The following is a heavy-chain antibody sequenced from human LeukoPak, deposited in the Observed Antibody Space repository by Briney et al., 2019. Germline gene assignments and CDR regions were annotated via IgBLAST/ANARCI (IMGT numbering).Heavy chain of an antibody. CDR1: GYTFTDYY. Sequence: GASVKVSCKVSGYTFTDYYMHWVQQAPGKGLEWMGLVDPEDCETIYAEKFQGRVTITADTSTDTAYMELSSLRSEDTAVYYCATMFSSSGWYYFDYWGQGTLVTVSS. CDR3: ATMFSSSGWYYFDY. D-gene: IGHD6-19*01. V-gene: IGHV1-69-2*01. J-gene: IGHJ4*02. CDR2: VDPEDCET.